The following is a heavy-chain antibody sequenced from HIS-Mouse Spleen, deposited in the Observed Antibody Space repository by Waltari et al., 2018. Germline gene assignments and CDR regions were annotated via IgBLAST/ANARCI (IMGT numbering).Heavy chain of an antibody. V-gene: IGHV4-38-2*02. Sequence: QVQLQDSGPGLVKPSESLSLTCTVSGYSIIGGYYRGWIRQPPGKGLEWIGSIYHSGSTYYNPSLKSRVTISVDTSKNQFSLKLSSVTAADTAVYYCARDSWAYAIEYFQHWGQGTLVTVSS. J-gene: IGHJ1*01. CDR3: ARDSWAYAIEYFQH. D-gene: IGHD2-8*01. CDR1: GYSIIGGYY. CDR2: IYHSGST.